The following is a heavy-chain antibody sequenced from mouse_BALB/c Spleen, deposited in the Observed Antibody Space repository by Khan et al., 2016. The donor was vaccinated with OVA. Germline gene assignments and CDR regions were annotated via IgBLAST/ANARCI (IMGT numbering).Heavy chain of an antibody. J-gene: IGHJ4*01. CDR2: INPKNGVT. CDR3: ARDAGRK. V-gene: IGHV1-18*01. CDR1: GYTFTEYT. D-gene: IGHD3-3*01. Sequence: EVQLQQSGPEPVRPGASVKISCKTSGYTFTEYTLHWVKQSHGKSLEWIGVINPKNGVTSYNQKFKGKATLTVDKSSSTAYMEFRSLTSEDSAVYYCARDAGRKWGQGTSVTVSS.